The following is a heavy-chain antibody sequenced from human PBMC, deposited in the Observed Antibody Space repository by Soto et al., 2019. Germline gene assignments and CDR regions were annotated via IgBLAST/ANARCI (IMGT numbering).Heavy chain of an antibody. CDR2: IYYSGST. J-gene: IGHJ4*02. D-gene: IGHD1-26*01. V-gene: IGHV4-59*01. Sequence: PSETLSLTCTVSGGSISSYYWSWIRQPPGKGLEWIGYIYYSGSTNYNPSLKSRVTISVDTSKNQFSLKLSSVTAADTAVYYCARATKWRVDYWGQGTLVTVSS. CDR3: ARATKWRVDY. CDR1: GGSISSYY.